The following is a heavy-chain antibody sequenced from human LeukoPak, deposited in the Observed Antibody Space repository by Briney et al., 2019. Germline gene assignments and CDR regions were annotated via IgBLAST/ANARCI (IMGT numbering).Heavy chain of an antibody. CDR1: GGSISSYY. D-gene: IGHD2-2*01. Sequence: PSETLSLTCTVSGGSISSYYWSWIRQPPGKGLEWIGYIYYSGSTNYNPSLKSRVTISVDTSKNQFSLKLSSVTAADTAVYYCARVNIVVVPAAMSYNWFDPWGQGTLVTVSS. J-gene: IGHJ5*02. V-gene: IGHV4-59*12. CDR2: IYYSGST. CDR3: ARVNIVVVPAAMSYNWFDP.